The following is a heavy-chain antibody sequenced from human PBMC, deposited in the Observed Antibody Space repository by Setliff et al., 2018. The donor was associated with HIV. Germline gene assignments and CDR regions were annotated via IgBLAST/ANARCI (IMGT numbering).Heavy chain of an antibody. CDR2: ISSTGSAI. J-gene: IGHJ6*02. CDR1: GFTFTDYY. CDR3: ARDYLYYNLYNGSPVYGMDV. D-gene: IGHD3-3*01. Sequence: GGSLRLSCTASGFTFTDYYMTWIRLAPGMGLEWLSYISSTGSAIYYADSVKGRFTISRDNTKNSLYLQMNSLRVEDTAVYYCARDYLYYNLYNGSPVYGMDVWGQGTTVTVSS. V-gene: IGHV3-11*04.